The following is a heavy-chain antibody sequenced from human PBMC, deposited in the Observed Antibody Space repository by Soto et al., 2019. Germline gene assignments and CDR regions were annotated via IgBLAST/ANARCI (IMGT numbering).Heavy chain of an antibody. V-gene: IGHV3-33*01. J-gene: IGHJ4*02. CDR2: IWYDGSNK. Sequence: GGSLRLSCAASGFTFSSYGMHWVRQAPGKGLEWVAVIWYDGSNKYYADSVKGRFTISRDNSKNTLYLQMNSLRAEDTAVYYCARNYGWTQFFDYWGQGTLVTVSS. CDR3: ARNYGWTQFFDY. CDR1: GFTFSSYG. D-gene: IGHD4-17*01.